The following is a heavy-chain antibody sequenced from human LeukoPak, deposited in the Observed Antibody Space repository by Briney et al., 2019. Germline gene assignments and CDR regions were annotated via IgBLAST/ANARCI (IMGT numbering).Heavy chain of an antibody. Sequence: HSQTLSLTCAISGDIVSSNSVTWNWIRQSPSRGLEWLGRTYYRSTWYNDYAVSVRGRITVNPVTSKNQFSLHLNSVTPEDTAVYYCARRLTQYDCFDPWGQGILVTVSS. J-gene: IGHJ5*02. CDR3: ARRLTQYDCFDP. D-gene: IGHD2-2*01. V-gene: IGHV6-1*01. CDR2: TYYRSTWYN. CDR1: GDIVSSNSVT.